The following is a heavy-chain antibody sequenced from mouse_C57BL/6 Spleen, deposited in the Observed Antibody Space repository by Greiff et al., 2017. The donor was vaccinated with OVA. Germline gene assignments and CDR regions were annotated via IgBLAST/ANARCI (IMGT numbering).Heavy chain of an antibody. CDR1: GYTFTSYW. D-gene: IGHD1-1*01. Sequence: VQLQQSGAELVMPGASVKLSCKASGYTFTSYWMHWVKQRPGQGLEWIGEIDPSDSYTNYNQKFKGKSTLTVDKSSSTAYMQLSSLTSEDSAVYYWARSRPFTTVVADYWGQGTTLTVSS. V-gene: IGHV1-69*01. CDR2: IDPSDSYT. J-gene: IGHJ2*01. CDR3: ARSRPFTTVVADY.